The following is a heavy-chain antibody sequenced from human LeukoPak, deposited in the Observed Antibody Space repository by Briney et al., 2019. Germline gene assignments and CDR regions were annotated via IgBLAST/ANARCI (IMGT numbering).Heavy chain of an antibody. CDR2: INGDGRNI. CDR1: GFTFSSYW. V-gene: IGHV3-74*01. D-gene: IGHD2-2*01. Sequence: GGSLRLSCVASGFTFSSYWMHWVRQDPRKGLVWVSRINGDGRNINYADSVKGRFTISRDNAKNSLYLQMNSLRAEDTAVYYCARERRIPHCSSTSCYYYYMDVWGKGTTVTVSS. CDR3: ARERRIPHCSSTSCYYYYMDV. J-gene: IGHJ6*03.